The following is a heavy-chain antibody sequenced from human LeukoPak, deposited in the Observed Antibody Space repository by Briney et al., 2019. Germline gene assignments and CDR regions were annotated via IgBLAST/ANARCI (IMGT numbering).Heavy chain of an antibody. CDR3: ARGRWRWVRGGKGLCYFDY. J-gene: IGHJ4*02. Sequence: SETLSLTCAVYGGSFSGYYWSWIRQPPGKGLEWIGEINHSGSTNYNPSLKSRVTISVDTSKNQFSLKLSSVTAADTAVYYCARGRWRWVRGGKGLCYFDYWGQGTLVTVSS. CDR2: INHSGST. V-gene: IGHV4-34*01. CDR1: GGSFSGYY. D-gene: IGHD3-10*01.